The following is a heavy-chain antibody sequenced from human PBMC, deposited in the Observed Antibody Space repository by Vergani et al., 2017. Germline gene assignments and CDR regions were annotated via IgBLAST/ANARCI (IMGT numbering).Heavy chain of an antibody. J-gene: IGHJ5*02. D-gene: IGHD2-15*01. Sequence: QVQLQESGPGLVKPSQTLSLTCTVSGGSISSGGYYWSWIRQHPGKGLEWIGYIYYSGITYYNPSLKSRVTISVDTSKNQFSLQLSSVTAADTAVYYCARIGSMLMIDPWGQGTLVTVSS. CDR3: ARIGSMLMIDP. CDR1: GGSISSGGYY. V-gene: IGHV4-31*03. CDR2: IYYSGIT.